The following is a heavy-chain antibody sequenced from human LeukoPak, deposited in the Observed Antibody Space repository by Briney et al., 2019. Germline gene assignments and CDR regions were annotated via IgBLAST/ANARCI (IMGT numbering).Heavy chain of an antibody. D-gene: IGHD3-22*01. CDR2: INPSGGST. CDR1: GYTFTSYY. Sequence: ASVKVSCKASGYTFTSYYMHWVRQAPGQGLEWMGIINPSGGSTSYAQKFQGRVTMTRDTSTSTVYMELSSLRSEDTAVYYCATLYYYDSSGGYYYYGMDVWGQGTTVTVSS. CDR3: ATLYYYDSSGGYYYYGMDV. J-gene: IGHJ6*02. V-gene: IGHV1-46*01.